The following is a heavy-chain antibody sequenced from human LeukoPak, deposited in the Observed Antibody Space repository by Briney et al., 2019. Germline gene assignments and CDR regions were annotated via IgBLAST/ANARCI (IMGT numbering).Heavy chain of an antibody. CDR3: ARAESTVTTGREPPHYYYYMDV. V-gene: IGHV3-21*01. Sequence: GGSLRLSCAASGFTFSSYSMNWVRQAPGKGLEWVSSISSSSSYIYYADSVKGRFTISRDNAKNSLYLQMNSLRAEDTAVYYCARAESTVTTGREPPHYYYYMDVWGKGTTVTVSS. D-gene: IGHD4-11*01. J-gene: IGHJ6*03. CDR1: GFTFSSYS. CDR2: ISSSSSYI.